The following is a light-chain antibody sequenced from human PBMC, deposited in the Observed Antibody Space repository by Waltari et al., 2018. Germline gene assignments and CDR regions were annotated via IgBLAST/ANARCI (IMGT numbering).Light chain of an antibody. Sequence: QSALTQPASVSGSPGQSITISCPGTSSDVGDYNFVSWYQQHPGKAPQLIISHGNSRPSGVSNRFSGSKSGNTASLTISELQAEDGADYYCSSYTTSNTLWVFGGGTKLTVL. CDR1: SSDVGDYNF. CDR2: HGN. CDR3: SSYTTSNTLWV. V-gene: IGLV2-14*03. J-gene: IGLJ3*02.